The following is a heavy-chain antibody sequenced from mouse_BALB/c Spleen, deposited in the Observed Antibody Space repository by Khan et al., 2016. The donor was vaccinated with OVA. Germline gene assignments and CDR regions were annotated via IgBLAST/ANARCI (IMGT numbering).Heavy chain of an antibody. J-gene: IGHJ4*01. CDR3: ARGSSRAMDY. Sequence: QIQLVQSGPELKKPGETVKISCKASGYTFTNYGMNWVKQAPGKGLKWMGWIYTYTGEPTYADDFKGRFAFSLESTASTAYLQINNLTNEDTATYFCARGSSRAMDYWGQGTSVTVSS. CDR1: GYTFTNYG. CDR2: IYTYTGEP. D-gene: IGHD1-1*01. V-gene: IGHV9-3-1*01.